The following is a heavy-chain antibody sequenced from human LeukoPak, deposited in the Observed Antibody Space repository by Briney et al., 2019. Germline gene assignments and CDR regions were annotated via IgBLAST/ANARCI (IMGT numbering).Heavy chain of an antibody. V-gene: IGHV3-43*01. CDR3: AKNMGARRDGPTHFDY. D-gene: IGHD5-24*01. CDR2: ISWDGGST. J-gene: IGHJ4*02. Sequence: GGSLRLSCAASGFTFDDYTMHWVRQAPGKGLEWVSLISWDGGSTYYADSVKGRFTISRDNSKNSLYLQMNSLRTEDTALYYCAKNMGARRDGPTHFDYWGQGTLVTVSS. CDR1: GFTFDDYT.